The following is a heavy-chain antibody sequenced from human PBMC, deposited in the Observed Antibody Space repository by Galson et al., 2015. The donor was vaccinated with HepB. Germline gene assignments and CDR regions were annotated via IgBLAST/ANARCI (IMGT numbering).Heavy chain of an antibody. J-gene: IGHJ4*02. D-gene: IGHD5-18*01. CDR2: FDPEDGET. Sequence: SVKVSCKVSGYTLTELSMHWVRQAPGKGLEWMGGFDPEDGETIYAQKFQGRVTMTEDTSTDTAYMELSSLRSEYKAVYYCATDGAPKGYSYGGRNFDYWGQGTLVNVSS. V-gene: IGHV1-24*01. CDR3: ATDGAPKGYSYGGRNFDY. CDR1: GYTLTELS.